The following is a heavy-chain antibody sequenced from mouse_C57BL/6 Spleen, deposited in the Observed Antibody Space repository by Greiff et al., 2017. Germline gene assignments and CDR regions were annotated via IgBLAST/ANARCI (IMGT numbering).Heavy chain of an antibody. CDR2: ISSGSSTI. Sequence: EVKLVESGGGLVKPGGSLKLSCAASGFTFSDYGMHWVRQAPETGLEWVAYISSGSSTIYYADTVKGRFTSSRDNATNTLVLQMTSLRSEDTAVYYCARDYDGYGMDYGGQGTSVTGSS. D-gene: IGHD2-3*01. CDR1: GFTFSDYG. J-gene: IGHJ4*01. CDR3: ARDYDGYGMDY. V-gene: IGHV5-17*01.